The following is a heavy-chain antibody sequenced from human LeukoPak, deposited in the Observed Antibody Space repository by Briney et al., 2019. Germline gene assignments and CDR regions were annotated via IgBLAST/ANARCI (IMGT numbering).Heavy chain of an antibody. CDR1: GFTFTSSA. V-gene: IGHV1-58*01. J-gene: IGHJ4*02. CDR3: ATIIAAAGLFDY. D-gene: IGHD6-13*01. Sequence: SVKVSCKASGFTFTSSAVQWVRQARGQRLEWIGWIVVGSGNTNYAQKFQERVTITRDMSTSTAYMELSSLRSEDTAVYYCATIIAAAGLFDYWGQGTLVTVSS. CDR2: IVVGSGNT.